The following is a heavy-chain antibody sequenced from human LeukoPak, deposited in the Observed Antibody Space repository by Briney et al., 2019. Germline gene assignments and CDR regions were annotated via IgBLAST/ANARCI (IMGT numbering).Heavy chain of an antibody. D-gene: IGHD3-10*01. Sequence: GGSLRLSCAVSGFTFDDYAMHWVRQAPGKGLEWVSSISSSSSYIYYADSVKGRFTISRDNAKNSLYLQMNSLRADDTAVYYCARSLLWFGANLIWFDSWGQGTLVTVSS. CDR1: GFTFDDYA. CDR2: ISSSSSYI. J-gene: IGHJ5*01. CDR3: ARSLLWFGANLIWFDS. V-gene: IGHV3-21*01.